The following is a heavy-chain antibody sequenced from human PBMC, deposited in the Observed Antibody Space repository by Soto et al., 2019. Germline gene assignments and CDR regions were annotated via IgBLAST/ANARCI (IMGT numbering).Heavy chain of an antibody. D-gene: IGHD5-18*01. J-gene: IGHJ4*02. CDR3: ERGGYSYGSDY. V-gene: IGHV3-74*01. CDR1: GFTFNTYW. Sequence: GGSLRLSCAASGFTFNTYWMHWVRQAPGKGLVWVSRINSDGSSTSYADSVKGRFTISRDNAKNTLYLLMNSLGADDTAVYYCERGGYSYGSDYWGQGTLVTVSS. CDR2: INSDGSST.